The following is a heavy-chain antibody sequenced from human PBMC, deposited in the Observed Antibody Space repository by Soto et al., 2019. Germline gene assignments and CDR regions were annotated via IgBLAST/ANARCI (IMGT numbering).Heavy chain of an antibody. CDR2: IYYSGST. CDR1: GCSISSSNYY. CDR3: ASGSGGTYDFWSGYYPRGLIGMDA. V-gene: IGHV4-39*01. Sequence: XETLSLTCTVSGCSISSSNYYWGWIRQPRGKGLEWIGSIYYSGSTYYNPSLKSRVTISVDTSKNQFSLKRSSVTAADTAVYYCASGSGGTYDFWSGYYPRGLIGMDAWGQGTTVTVSS. D-gene: IGHD3-3*01. J-gene: IGHJ6*02.